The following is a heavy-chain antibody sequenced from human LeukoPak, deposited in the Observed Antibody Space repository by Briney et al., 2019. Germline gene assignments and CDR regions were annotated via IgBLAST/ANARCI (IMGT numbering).Heavy chain of an antibody. J-gene: IGHJ4*02. V-gene: IGHV1-18*01. CDR3: AISDILTGYCSTTFDY. CDR2: ISAYNGNT. Sequence: ASVKVSCKASGYTFTSYGISWVRQAPGQGLEWMGWISAYNGNTNYAQKLQGRVTMTTDTSTSTAYMELRSLRSDDTAVYYCAISDILTGYCSTTFDYWGQGTLVTVSS. CDR1: GYTFTSYG. D-gene: IGHD3-9*01.